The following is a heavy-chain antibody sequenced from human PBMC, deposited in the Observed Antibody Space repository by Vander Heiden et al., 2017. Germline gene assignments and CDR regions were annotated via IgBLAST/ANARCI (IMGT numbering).Heavy chain of an antibody. CDR3: ARGARLPLTGYYYYGMDV. J-gene: IGHJ6*02. V-gene: IGHV1-46*01. D-gene: IGHD6-6*01. CDR1: GYTFTSYY. CDR2: INPSGGST. Sequence: QVQLVQSGAEVKKPGASVKVSCKASGYTFTSYYMHWVRPAPGQGLEWMGIINPSGGSTSYAQKFQGRVTMTRDTSTSTVYMELSSLRSEDTAVYYCARGARLPLTGYYYYGMDVWGQGTTVTVSS.